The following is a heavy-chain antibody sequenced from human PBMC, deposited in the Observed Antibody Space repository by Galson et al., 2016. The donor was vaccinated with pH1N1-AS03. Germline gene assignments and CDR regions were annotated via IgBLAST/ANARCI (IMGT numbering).Heavy chain of an antibody. CDR1: GYIFTSYT. CDR3: AREAPRLSDCAYDY. J-gene: IGHJ4*02. Sequence: SVKVSCKASGYIFTSYTIHWLRQAPGQGFEWVGWINAGYGNTKFSERLQGRITITSNMFARTAYMELSGLRPEDTAVYYCAREAPRLSDCAYDYWGQGALVTVSS. V-gene: IGHV1-3*01. CDR2: INAGYGNT. D-gene: IGHD2-21*01.